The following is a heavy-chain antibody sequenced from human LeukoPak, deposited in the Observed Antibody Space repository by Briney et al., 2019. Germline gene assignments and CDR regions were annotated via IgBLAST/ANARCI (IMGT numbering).Heavy chain of an antibody. CDR3: ARGPETTETNWFDP. J-gene: IGHJ5*02. Sequence: SETLSLTCTVSGGSISSYYWSWIRQPPGKGLEWIGYIYYSGSTNYNPSLKSRVTISVDTSKNQFSLKLSSVTAAGTAVYYCARGPETTETNWFDPWGQGTLVTVSS. D-gene: IGHD4-11*01. V-gene: IGHV4-59*08. CDR1: GGSISSYY. CDR2: IYYSGST.